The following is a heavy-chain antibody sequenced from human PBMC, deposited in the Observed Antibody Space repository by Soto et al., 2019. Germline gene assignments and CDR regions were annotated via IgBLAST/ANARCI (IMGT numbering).Heavy chain of an antibody. CDR3: ARDGLTYYDFWSGYYSPRNYYMDV. Sequence: SATLSLTCTVSGGSISSYYWSWIQQPPGKGLEWIGYFYYSWSTNYNPSLKSRVTISVDTSKNQFSLKLSSVTAADTAVYYCARDGLTYYDFWSGYYSPRNYYMDVWGKGTTVTVYS. J-gene: IGHJ6*03. CDR2: FYYSWST. V-gene: IGHV4-59*01. CDR1: GGSISSYY. D-gene: IGHD3-3*01.